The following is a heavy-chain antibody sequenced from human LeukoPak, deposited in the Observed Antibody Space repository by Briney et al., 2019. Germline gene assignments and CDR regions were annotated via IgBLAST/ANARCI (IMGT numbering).Heavy chain of an antibody. D-gene: IGHD5/OR15-5a*01. J-gene: IGHJ6*03. CDR1: GYSLTELS. V-gene: IGHV1-24*01. CDR3: MSAFYMDV. CDR2: FHPEGGET. Sequence: GASVKVSCKVSGYSLTELSINWVRQPPGEGLERMGGFHPEGGETIHAQKFQGRVTMTADTSTDTAYMELSSLTSDDTAVYYCMSAFYMDVWGEGTTVTVSS.